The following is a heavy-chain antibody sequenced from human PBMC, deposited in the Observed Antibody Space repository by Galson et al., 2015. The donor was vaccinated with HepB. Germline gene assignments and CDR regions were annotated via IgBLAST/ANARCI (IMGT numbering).Heavy chain of an antibody. CDR3: AKARQQLDYFDY. J-gene: IGHJ4*02. Sequence: SLRLSCAASGFTFSSYAMSWVRQAPGKGLEWVSAISGSGGSTYYADSVKGRFTISRDNSKNTLYLQMNSLRAEDTAVYYCAKARQQLDYFDYWGQETLVTVSS. V-gene: IGHV3-23*01. D-gene: IGHD6-13*01. CDR2: ISGSGGST. CDR1: GFTFSSYA.